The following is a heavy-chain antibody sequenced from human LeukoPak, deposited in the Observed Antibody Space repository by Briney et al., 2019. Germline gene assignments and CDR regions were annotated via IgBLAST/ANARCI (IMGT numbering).Heavy chain of an antibody. V-gene: IGHV7-4-1*02. J-gene: IGHJ6*02. D-gene: IGHD3-3*01. CDR2: INTNTGNP. CDR3: ARDRYYDFWSGYSDYYYGMDV. Sequence: ASVKVSCKASGYTFTSYAVKWVRQAPGQGLEWMGWINTNTGNPTYAQGFTGRFVFSLDTSVSTAYLQISSLKAEDTAVYYCARDRYYDFWSGYSDYYYGMDVWGQGTTVTVSS. CDR1: GYTFTSYA.